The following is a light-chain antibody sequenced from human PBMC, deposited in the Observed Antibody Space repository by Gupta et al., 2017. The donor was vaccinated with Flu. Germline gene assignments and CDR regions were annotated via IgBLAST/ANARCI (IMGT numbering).Light chain of an antibody. CDR3: QVWDSNSDHPGV. J-gene: IGLJ2*01. Sequence: SFVRPQPPRGSVAPDQRAGITWGGNNLGSKSVHWYQQKPGQAPVLVVYDDSDRPSGISERISGSISGNTATLTISRVEAGDEADYSCQVWDSNSDHPGVFGGGTKLTVL. V-gene: IGLV3-21*02. CDR2: DDS. CDR1: NLGSKS.